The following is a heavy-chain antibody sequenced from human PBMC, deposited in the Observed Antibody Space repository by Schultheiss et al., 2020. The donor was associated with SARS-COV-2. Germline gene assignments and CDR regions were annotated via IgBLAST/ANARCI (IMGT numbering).Heavy chain of an antibody. D-gene: IGHD6-19*01. Sequence: SQTLSLTCAVYGGSFSGYYWSWIRQPPGKGLEWIGEIYHSGSTYYNPSLKSRVTISVDTSKNQFSLKLSSVTAADTAVYYCASGYSSGWVIGYYYGMDVWGQGTTVTVSS. V-gene: IGHV4-34*09. J-gene: IGHJ6*02. CDR1: GGSFSGYY. CDR3: ASGYSSGWVIGYYYGMDV. CDR2: IYHSGST.